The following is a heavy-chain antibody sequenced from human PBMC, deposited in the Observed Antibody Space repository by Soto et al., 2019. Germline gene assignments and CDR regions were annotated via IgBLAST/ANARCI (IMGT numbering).Heavy chain of an antibody. Sequence: PGGSLRLSCAASGFTFSRFAIHWVRQAAGKGLEWVALVSAEGKTKYLAASVKGRFAISRDNSKNTLYLQMNSLRAEDTAVYYCARDSVAGTDYWGQGTLVTVSS. CDR3: ARDSVAGTDY. CDR2: VSAEGKTK. V-gene: IGHV3-30*09. CDR1: GFTFSRFA. D-gene: IGHD6-19*01. J-gene: IGHJ4*02.